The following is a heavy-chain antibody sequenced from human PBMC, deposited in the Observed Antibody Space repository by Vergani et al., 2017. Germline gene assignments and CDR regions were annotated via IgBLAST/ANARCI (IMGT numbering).Heavy chain of an antibody. D-gene: IGHD5-24*01. V-gene: IGHV3-23*01. CDR1: GLTFSSHA. CDR2: IKNNGDST. CDR3: GRGSDNYN. J-gene: IGHJ4*02. Sequence: EVQLLQSEGAVVQPGGSLRLFCVASGLTFSSHAMSWVRQGHGQGLEVVSSIKNNGDSTHYADSVKGRFTISRDNSKNTLYLQMNSLRVEDTAVYYCGRGSDNYNWGQGTLLTVSS.